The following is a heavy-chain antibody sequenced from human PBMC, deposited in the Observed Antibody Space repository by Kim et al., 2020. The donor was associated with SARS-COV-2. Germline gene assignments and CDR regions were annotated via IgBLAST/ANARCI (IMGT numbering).Heavy chain of an antibody. D-gene: IGHD3-10*01. V-gene: IGHV3-30*02. Sequence: VKGRFTISRDNSKNTLYLQMNSLRTEDTAVYYCAKEAYYYGSGSGQLAYWGQGTLVTVSS. J-gene: IGHJ4*02. CDR3: AKEAYYYGSGSGQLAY.